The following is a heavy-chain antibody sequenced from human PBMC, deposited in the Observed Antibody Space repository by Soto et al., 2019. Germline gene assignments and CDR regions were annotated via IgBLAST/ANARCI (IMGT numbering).Heavy chain of an antibody. Sequence: SETLSLTCTVSGGSISSYYWSWIRQPAGKGLEWIGRIYTSGSTNYNPSLKSRVTMSVDTSKNQFSLKLSSVTAADTAVYYCARAQFEYGDYRLDYWGQGTLVTVSS. V-gene: IGHV4-4*07. CDR1: GGSISSYY. D-gene: IGHD4-17*01. J-gene: IGHJ4*02. CDR2: IYTSGST. CDR3: ARAQFEYGDYRLDY.